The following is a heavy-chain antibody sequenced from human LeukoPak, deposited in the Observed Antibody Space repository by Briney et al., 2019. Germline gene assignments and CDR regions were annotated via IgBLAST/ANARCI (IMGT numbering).Heavy chain of an antibody. CDR1: GGSFSGYY. V-gene: IGHV4-34*01. D-gene: IGHD5-18*01. J-gene: IGHJ4*02. Sequence: PSETLSLTCAVYGGSFSGYYWSWIRQPPGKGLEWIGGINHSGSTNYNPSLTSRDTISVDTSKNQFSLMLCSVIAADTPVYYRAIGLSRYSWFDYWGEGTLVTVSS. CDR3: AIGLSRYSWFDY. CDR2: INHSGST.